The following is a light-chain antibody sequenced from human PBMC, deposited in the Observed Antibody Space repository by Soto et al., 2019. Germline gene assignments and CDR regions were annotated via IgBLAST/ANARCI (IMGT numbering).Light chain of an antibody. CDR3: QQYGSSST. V-gene: IGKV3-20*01. CDR1: QSVSSSY. J-gene: IGKJ5*01. Sequence: LLTQSPSTLSLSPGERATLSCRASQSVSSSYLAWHQQQPGQAPRLRIYGASSRATGIPDRFSGGGSGTDFTLTITRLEPEDFAVYYCQQYGSSSTVGQGTRLEIK. CDR2: GAS.